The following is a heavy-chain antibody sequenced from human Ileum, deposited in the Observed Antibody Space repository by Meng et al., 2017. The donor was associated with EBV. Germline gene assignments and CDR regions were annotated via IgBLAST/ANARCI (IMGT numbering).Heavy chain of an antibody. J-gene: IGHJ5*02. D-gene: IGHD1-26*01. CDR3: ASARGSWFDP. CDR1: GFTFSDYY. CDR2: ITSSGGII. V-gene: IGHV3-11*01. Sequence: QWQLGECGGGLVMPGGSLRLSCAAFGFTFSDYYMSWIRQAPGKGLEWVSYITSSGGIIYYADSVKGRFTISRDNAKKSLYLQMNSLRAEDTAVYYCASARGSWFDPWGQGTLVTVSS.